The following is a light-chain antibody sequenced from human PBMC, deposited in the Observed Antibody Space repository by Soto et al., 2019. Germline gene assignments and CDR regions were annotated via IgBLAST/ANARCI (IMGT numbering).Light chain of an antibody. V-gene: IGKV2-30*01. Sequence: DVVLTQSPLSLPVTLGQPASISCRTSQSLVYSDGIAYLNWFQQRPGQSPRRLIYKASNRDSGVTDRFSGRGSGADFTLQINRVEAEDVGIYCCMQGTHWPPTFGRGIRVEIK. J-gene: IGKJ1*01. CDR1: QSLVYSDGIAY. CDR3: MQGTHWPPT. CDR2: KAS.